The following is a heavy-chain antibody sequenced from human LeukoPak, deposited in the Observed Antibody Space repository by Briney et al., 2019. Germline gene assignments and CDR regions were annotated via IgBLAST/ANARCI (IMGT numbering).Heavy chain of an antibody. D-gene: IGHD3-10*01. CDR1: GYTFTTYA. V-gene: IGHV7-4-1*02. CDR3: ARVSFRLPGEYYYGMDV. Sequence: GASVKVSCKASGYTFTTYAMNWVRQAPGQGLEWMGWINTNTGNPTYVQGFTGRFVFSLDTSVSTAYLQISSLKAEDTAVYYCARVSFRLPGEYYYGMDVWGQGITVTVSS. CDR2: INTNTGNP. J-gene: IGHJ6*02.